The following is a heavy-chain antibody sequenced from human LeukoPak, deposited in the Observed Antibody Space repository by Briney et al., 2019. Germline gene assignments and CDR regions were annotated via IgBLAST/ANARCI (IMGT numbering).Heavy chain of an antibody. CDR3: AKGGIVVVVAANPPAY. CDR1: GFTFSSYA. V-gene: IGHV3-23*01. D-gene: IGHD2-15*01. CDR2: ISGSGGST. Sequence: GGSLRLSCAASGFTFSSYAMSWVRQAPGKGLEWVSAISGSGGSTYYADSVRGRFTTSRDNSKNTLYLQMNSLRAEDTAVYYCAKGGIVVVVAANPPAYWGQGTLVTVSS. J-gene: IGHJ4*02.